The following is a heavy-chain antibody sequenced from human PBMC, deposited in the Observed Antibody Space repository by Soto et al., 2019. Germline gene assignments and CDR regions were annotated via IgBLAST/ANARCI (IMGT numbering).Heavy chain of an antibody. V-gene: IGHV2-70*01. CDR2: IDWDDDK. D-gene: IGHD3-3*01. CDR3: ARTLQEWLPYYYYGMDV. Sequence: SGPTLVNPTQTLTLTCTFSGFSLSTSGMCVSWIRQPPGKALEWLALIDWDDDKYYSTSLKTRLTISKDTSKNQVVLTMTNMDPVYTATYYCARTLQEWLPYYYYGMDVWGQGTTVTVSS. CDR1: GFSLSTSGMC. J-gene: IGHJ6*02.